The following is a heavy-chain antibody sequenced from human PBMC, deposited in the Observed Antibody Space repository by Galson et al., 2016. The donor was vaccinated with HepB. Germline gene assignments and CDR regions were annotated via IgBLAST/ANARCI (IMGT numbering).Heavy chain of an antibody. V-gene: IGHV5-51*03. D-gene: IGHD3-16*01. Sequence: QSGAEVKKPGESLKISCEGSGYAFAGYWIGWVRQMPGEGLEWMGIIYPDDSGTRYSPSFLGHVTLSVDKSISVVYLQWRSLKASDTATYYCARRRVMRGWGLDPWGQGTLVTVSS. CDR2: IYPDDSGT. J-gene: IGHJ5*02. CDR3: ARRRVMRGWGLDP. CDR1: GYAFAGYW.